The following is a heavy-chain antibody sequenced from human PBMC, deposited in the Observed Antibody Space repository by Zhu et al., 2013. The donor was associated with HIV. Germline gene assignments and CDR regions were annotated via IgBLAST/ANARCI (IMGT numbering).Heavy chain of an antibody. J-gene: IGHJ4*02. CDR1: GGSFSGYY. CDR2: INHSGST. Sequence: QVQLQQWGAGLLKPSETLSLTCAVYGGSFSGYYWSWIRQPPGKGLEWIGEINHSGSTNYNPSLKSRVTISVDTSKNQFSLKLSSVTAADTAVYYCARARPLRYFDWLVDYWGQGTLVT. CDR3: ARARPLRYFDWLVDY. D-gene: IGHD3-9*01. V-gene: IGHV4-34*01.